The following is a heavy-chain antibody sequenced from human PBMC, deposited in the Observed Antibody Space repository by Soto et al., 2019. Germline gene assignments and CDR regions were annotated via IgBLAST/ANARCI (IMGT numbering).Heavy chain of an antibody. D-gene: IGHD2-2*02. CDR1: GGSISSYY. V-gene: IGHV4-59*01. CDR2: IYYSGST. CDR3: ARGIVVVPAAIVHYGMDV. J-gene: IGHJ6*02. Sequence: PSETLSLTCTVSGGSISSYYWSWIRQPPGKGLEWIGYIYYSGSTNYNPSLKSRVTISVDTSKNQFSLKLSSVTAADTAVYYCARGIVVVPAAIVHYGMDVWGQGTTVTVSS.